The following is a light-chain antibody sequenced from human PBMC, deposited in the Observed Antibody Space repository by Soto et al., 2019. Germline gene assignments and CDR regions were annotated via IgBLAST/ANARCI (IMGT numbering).Light chain of an antibody. CDR1: QSISSW. Sequence: DIQMTQSPSTLSAFVGDRVTITCRASQSISSWLAWYQQKPGKAPKLLIYDASNLESGVPLRFSGSGSGTEFTLTISSLQPDDFATYYCQQYNSYSPTTFGQGTKVEIK. J-gene: IGKJ1*01. V-gene: IGKV1-5*01. CDR3: QQYNSYSPTT. CDR2: DAS.